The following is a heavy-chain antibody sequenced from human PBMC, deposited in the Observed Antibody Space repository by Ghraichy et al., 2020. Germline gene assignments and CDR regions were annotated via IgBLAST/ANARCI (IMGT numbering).Heavy chain of an antibody. D-gene: IGHD2-2*02. J-gene: IGHJ4*02. CDR2: INPNSGGT. V-gene: IGHV1-2*02. Sequence: ASVKVSCKASGYTFTGYYMHWVRQAPGQGLEWMGWINPNSGGTNYAQKFQGRVTMTRDTSISTAYMELSRLRSDDTAVYYCARVGEYCSSTSCYRNFDYWGQGTLVTVSS. CDR1: GYTFTGYY. CDR3: ARVGEYCSSTSCYRNFDY.